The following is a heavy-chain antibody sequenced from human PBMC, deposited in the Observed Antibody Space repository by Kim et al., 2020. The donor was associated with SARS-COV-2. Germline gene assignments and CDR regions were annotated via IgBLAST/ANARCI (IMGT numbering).Heavy chain of an antibody. V-gene: IGHV5-51*01. CDR2: SDT. D-gene: IGHD6-19*01. Sequence: SDTRYSPSFQGQVTISADKSISTAYLQWSSLKASDTAMYYCARGEQWLPLWGQGTLVTVSS. J-gene: IGHJ4*02. CDR3: ARGEQWLPL.